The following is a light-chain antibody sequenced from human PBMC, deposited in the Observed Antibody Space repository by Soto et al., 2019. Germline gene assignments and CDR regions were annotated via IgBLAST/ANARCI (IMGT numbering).Light chain of an antibody. CDR1: QDISHN. CDR3: LQHNSYPWT. J-gene: IGKJ1*01. CDR2: AVS. Sequence: DIQVTQSPSVMSASVGDRVTITCRASQDISHNLAWFQQKPGTVPKRLIFAVSNLESGVPSRFRGSGSGTEFTLTITSLQPEDFPTYYCLQHNSYPWTFGQGTKVEIK. V-gene: IGKV1-17*03.